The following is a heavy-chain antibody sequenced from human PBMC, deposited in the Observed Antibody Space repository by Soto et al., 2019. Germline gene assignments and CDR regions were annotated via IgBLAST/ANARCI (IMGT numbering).Heavy chain of an antibody. Sequence: ASVKVSCKASGYTFTSYYMHWVRQAPGQGLEWMGIINPSGGSTSYAQKFQGRVTMTRDTSTSTVYMELSSLRSEDTAVYYCARGSYCGGDCSYWYFDLWGRGTLVTVSS. D-gene: IGHD2-21*02. CDR3: ARGSYCGGDCSYWYFDL. V-gene: IGHV1-46*01. CDR2: INPSGGST. J-gene: IGHJ2*01. CDR1: GYTFTSYY.